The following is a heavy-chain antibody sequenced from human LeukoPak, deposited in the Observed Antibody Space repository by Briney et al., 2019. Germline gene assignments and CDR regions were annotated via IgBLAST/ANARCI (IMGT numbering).Heavy chain of an antibody. D-gene: IGHD6-19*01. J-gene: IGHJ4*02. CDR2: IKEDGTET. Sequence: GGSLRLSCAASGFMSSSNWMSWVRLAPGKGLEWVANIKEDGTETYYVDSVKGRFTISRDNSKNTVYMQMNSLRAEDTAVYYCAKDVGSSGWYPFDYWGQGTLVTVSS. V-gene: IGHV3-7*03. CDR1: GFMSSSNW. CDR3: AKDVGSSGWYPFDY.